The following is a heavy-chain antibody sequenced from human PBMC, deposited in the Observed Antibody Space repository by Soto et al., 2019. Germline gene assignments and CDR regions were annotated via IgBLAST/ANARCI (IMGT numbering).Heavy chain of an antibody. Sequence: SETLSLTCTVSGASISSYYWSWIRQPPGKGLEWIGYIYYTGTTSYNPSLKTRVTMSVDTSKNQFSLKLSSVTAADTAVYYCARRTFSSGPYLLDPWGQGTQVTVSS. CDR1: GASISSYY. D-gene: IGHD3-22*01. J-gene: IGHJ5*02. V-gene: IGHV4-59*01. CDR2: IYYTGTT. CDR3: ARRTFSSGPYLLDP.